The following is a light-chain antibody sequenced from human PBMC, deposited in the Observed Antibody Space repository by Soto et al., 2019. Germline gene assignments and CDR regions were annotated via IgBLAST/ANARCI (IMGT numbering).Light chain of an antibody. Sequence: QSALTQPASVSGSPGQSITISCTGTSSDVGGHNRVSWSQQHPGRAPKLIIYEVNKRPSGVSTRFSGSKSGNTAALTISGLQPDDEADYYCSAFTVSSTWVFGGGTKLTVL. J-gene: IGLJ3*02. CDR3: SAFTVSSTWV. CDR2: EVN. V-gene: IGLV2-14*01. CDR1: SSDVGGHNR.